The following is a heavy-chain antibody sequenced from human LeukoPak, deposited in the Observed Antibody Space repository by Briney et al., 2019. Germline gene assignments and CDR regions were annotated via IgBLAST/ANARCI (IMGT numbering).Heavy chain of an antibody. D-gene: IGHD2-8*01. J-gene: IGHJ4*02. Sequence: SEPLSLPCTVSGGSISSYYWSWIRQPPGKGLEWIGYIYYSGSTNYNPSLQSRVTISVDTSNNQFSLKLSSVTAADTAVYYCARGPYYCTNGVCYTIGFDYWGQGTLVTVSS. CDR1: GGSISSYY. CDR2: IYYSGST. V-gene: IGHV4-59*01. CDR3: ARGPYYCTNGVCYTIGFDY.